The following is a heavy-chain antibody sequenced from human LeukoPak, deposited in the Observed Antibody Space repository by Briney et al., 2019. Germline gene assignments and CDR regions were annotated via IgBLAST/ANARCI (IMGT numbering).Heavy chain of an antibody. Sequence: SETLSLTCAVSGGSISSSNWWSWVRQPLGKGLEWIGEIYHSGSTNYNPSLKSRVTISVDKSKNQFSLKLSSVTAADTAVYYCLGYCSGGSCYSGFDYWGQGTLVTVSS. V-gene: IGHV4-4*02. CDR1: GGSISSSNW. J-gene: IGHJ4*02. CDR3: LGYCSGGSCYSGFDY. D-gene: IGHD2-15*01. CDR2: IYHSGST.